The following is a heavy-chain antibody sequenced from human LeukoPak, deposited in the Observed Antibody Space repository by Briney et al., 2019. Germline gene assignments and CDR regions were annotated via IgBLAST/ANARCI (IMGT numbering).Heavy chain of an antibody. CDR1: GSTLSGSV. V-gene: IGHV3-73*01. D-gene: IGHD5-18*01. Sequence: GGSLKLSCAASGSTLSGSVMHWVRQASGKGLEWIGRMSTKPNNYATVYAESVKGRFTISRDDSKNMAYLQMTSLKTEDTAVYYCTRFPKVDTPMFTFLSSDFWGQGTLVTVSS. CDR3: TRFPKVDTPMFTFLSSDF. CDR2: MSTKPNNYAT. J-gene: IGHJ4*02.